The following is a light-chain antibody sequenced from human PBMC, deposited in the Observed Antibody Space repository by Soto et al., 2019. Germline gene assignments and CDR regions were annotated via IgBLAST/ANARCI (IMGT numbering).Light chain of an antibody. V-gene: IGKV1-9*01. CDR3: QQLNSYPLT. J-gene: IGKJ3*01. CDR2: ATS. Sequence: DIQLTQSPSFLSASVGDRVTITCRASQGISSYLAWYQQKPGKAPKLLIYATSTLQSGVPSRFSGSGSGTEFTHPISSLQPEDFATSYSQQLNSYPLTCGPGTKVDI. CDR1: QGISSY.